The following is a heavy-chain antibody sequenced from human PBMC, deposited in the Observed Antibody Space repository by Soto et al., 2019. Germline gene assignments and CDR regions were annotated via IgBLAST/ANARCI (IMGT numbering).Heavy chain of an antibody. D-gene: IGHD5-18*01. J-gene: IGHJ4*02. CDR3: ARDSVDTAMAPAD. V-gene: IGHV1-69*06. CDR2: IIPIFGTA. CDR1: GGTFSSYA. Sequence: SVKVSCKASGGTFSSYAISWVRQAPGQGLGWMGGIIPIFGTANYAQKFQGRVTITADKSTSTAYMELSSLRSEDTAVYYCARDSVDTAMAPADWGQGILVTVSS.